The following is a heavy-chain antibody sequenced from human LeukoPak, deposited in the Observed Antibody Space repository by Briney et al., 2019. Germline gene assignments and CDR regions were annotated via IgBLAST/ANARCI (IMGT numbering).Heavy chain of an antibody. D-gene: IGHD3-16*02. CDR1: GGSISSYY. J-gene: IGHJ6*02. CDR3: ATGGQDDYVWGSYRPDYYYYGMDV. Sequence: SETLSLTCTVSGGSISSYYWNWIRQPPGKGLEWIGYIYDSGSTNYNPSLKSRVTISVDTSKNQFSLKLSSVTAADTAVYYCATGGQDDYVWGSYRPDYYYYGMDVWGQGTTVTVSS. V-gene: IGHV4-59*08. CDR2: IYDSGST.